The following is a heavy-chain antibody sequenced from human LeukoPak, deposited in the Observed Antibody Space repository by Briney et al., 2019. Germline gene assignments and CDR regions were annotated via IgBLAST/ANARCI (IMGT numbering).Heavy chain of an antibody. CDR3: ARGGWLPIDY. CDR1: GGSISSYY. J-gene: IGHJ4*02. Sequence: SETLSLTCTVSGGSISSYYWSWIRQPPGKGLEWIGYIYYSGTTNYNPSLKSRVTISVDTSKNQFSLNLTSVTAADTAVYYCARGGWLPIDYWGQGTLVTVSS. V-gene: IGHV4-59*01. D-gene: IGHD5-18*01. CDR2: IYYSGTT.